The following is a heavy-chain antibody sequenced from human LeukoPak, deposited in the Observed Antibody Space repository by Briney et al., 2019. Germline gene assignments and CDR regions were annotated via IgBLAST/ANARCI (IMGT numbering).Heavy chain of an antibody. J-gene: IGHJ4*02. CDR2: IYPDDSDT. CDR1: GYRFSSHW. Sequence: GESLKISCQGSGYRFSSHWIGWVRQRPGKSLEWMGLIYPDDSDTRYSPSFQGQVTFSVDKSINTAYLQWSSLKASDTATFFCAKLRDTAMEVDSWGQGTLVIVSS. CDR3: AKLRDTAMEVDS. V-gene: IGHV5-51*01. D-gene: IGHD5-18*01.